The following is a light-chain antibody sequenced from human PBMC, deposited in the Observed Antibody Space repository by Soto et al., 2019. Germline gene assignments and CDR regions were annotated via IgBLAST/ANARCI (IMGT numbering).Light chain of an antibody. J-gene: IGKJ3*01. CDR3: QQYGRSSFT. V-gene: IGKV3-20*01. Sequence: EIVLTQSPGTLSLSPGERATLSCRASQSVRSSYLAWYQQKPGQAPRLLIYGASSRATGIPDRFSGSGSGTDFTLTISRLEPEDFAVYYCQQYGRSSFTFGPGNKVDIK. CDR2: GAS. CDR1: QSVRSSY.